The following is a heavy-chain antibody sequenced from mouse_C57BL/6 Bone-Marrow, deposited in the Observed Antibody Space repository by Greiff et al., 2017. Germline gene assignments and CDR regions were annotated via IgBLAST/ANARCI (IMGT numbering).Heavy chain of an antibody. CDR2: IWSGGST. J-gene: IGHJ3*01. CDR3: ARENDVSWFAY. Sequence: QVQLKQSGPGLVQPSQSLSITCTVSGFSLTSYGVHWVRQSPGKGLEWLGVIWSGGSTDYNAAFISRLSISKDNSKSQVFFKMNSLQADDTAIYYCARENDVSWFAYWGQGTLVTVSA. V-gene: IGHV2-2*01. CDR1: GFSLTSYG. D-gene: IGHD2-12*01.